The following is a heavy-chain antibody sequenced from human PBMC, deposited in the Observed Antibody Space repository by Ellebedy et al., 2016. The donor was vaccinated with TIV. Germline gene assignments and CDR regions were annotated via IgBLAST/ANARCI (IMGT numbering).Heavy chain of an antibody. J-gene: IGHJ6*02. CDR3: ARAPSGSYYLIGRYYGMDV. CDR1: GFTLSNYW. Sequence: PGGSLRLSCAASGFTLSNYWMTWVRQAPGKVLEWVANIKQDGSELYYVDSVKGRFAISRDNAENSLYVQMNILRPEDTAVYYGARAPSGSYYLIGRYYGMDVWGQGTTVTVSS. V-gene: IGHV3-7*01. D-gene: IGHD1-26*01. CDR2: IKQDGSEL.